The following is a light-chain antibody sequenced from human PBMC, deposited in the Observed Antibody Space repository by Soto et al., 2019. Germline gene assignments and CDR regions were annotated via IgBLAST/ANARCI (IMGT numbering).Light chain of an antibody. J-gene: IGLJ1*01. CDR3: SYYAGSRTYV. V-gene: IGLV2-23*01. Sequence: SVLTHPGSCCVSRGESITMSCTGTSSDVGSYNLVSWYQQHPGKAPKLMIYEGSKRPSGVSNRFSGSKSGNTASLTISGLQADDDDDYYRSYYAGSRTYVLGTGNKVNVL. CDR2: EGS. CDR1: SSDVGSYNL.